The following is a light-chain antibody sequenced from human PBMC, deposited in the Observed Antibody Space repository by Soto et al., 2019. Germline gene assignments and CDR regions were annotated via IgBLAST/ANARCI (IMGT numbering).Light chain of an antibody. CDR3: QTWGTGFQF. V-gene: IGLV4-69*01. J-gene: IGLJ2*01. Sequence: QSVLTQSPSASASLGASVKLTCTLSSGHSSYAIAWHQTQPGKGPRYLMDLNNDGSHTKGDGIPDRFSGSSSGSDRYLIIAGLQYEDDADYYVQTWGTGFQFFGCGTKLTVL. CDR2: LNNDGSH. CDR1: SGHSSYA.